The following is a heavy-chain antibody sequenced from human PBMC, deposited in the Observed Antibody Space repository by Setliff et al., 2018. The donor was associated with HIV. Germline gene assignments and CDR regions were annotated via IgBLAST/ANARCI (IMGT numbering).Heavy chain of an antibody. D-gene: IGHD3-22*01. Sequence: GGSLRLSCAASGFTFSSYNMNWVRQAPGKGLEWVSGISWNSGSIGYADSVKGRFTISRDNAKNSLHLHLDSLRAEDTAVYYCARDLLFESSGYRPFDKWGQGTLVTVSS. J-gene: IGHJ4*02. CDR2: ISWNSGSI. CDR1: GFTFSSYN. V-gene: IGHV3-21*04. CDR3: ARDLLFESSGYRPFDK.